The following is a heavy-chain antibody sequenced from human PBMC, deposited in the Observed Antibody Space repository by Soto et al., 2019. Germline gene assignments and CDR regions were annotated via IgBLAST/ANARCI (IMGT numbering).Heavy chain of an antibody. Sequence: EVQLLESGGGLVQPGGSLRLSCAASGFTFNNYALSWVRQAPGKGLEWVSGISASGGDTYYADSVKGRFTISRDNSENTLYMQMNSLRAEDTAVYDCAKPLFLRSPGGWGQGTLVTVSS. CDR3: AKPLFLRSPGG. CDR1: GFTFNNYA. V-gene: IGHV3-23*01. D-gene: IGHD2-21*01. CDR2: ISASGGDT. J-gene: IGHJ4*02.